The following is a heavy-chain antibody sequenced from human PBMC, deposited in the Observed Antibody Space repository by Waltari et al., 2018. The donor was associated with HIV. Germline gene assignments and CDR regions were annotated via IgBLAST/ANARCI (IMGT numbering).Heavy chain of an antibody. Sequence: EAQLVECGGGLVKPGESLGLSCAASGLTFTKSRMTWVRQAPGTRPEWVGHINSKTEPGTITDYAAPVKDRFIISRDDSKNTLYLQMNSLKIEDTAVYYCTTRSRPSYYFGLDVWGQGTTVTVSS. D-gene: IGHD2-15*01. V-gene: IGHV3-15*01. J-gene: IGHJ6*02. CDR1: GLTFTKSR. CDR3: TTRSRPSYYFGLDV. CDR2: INSKTEPGTIT.